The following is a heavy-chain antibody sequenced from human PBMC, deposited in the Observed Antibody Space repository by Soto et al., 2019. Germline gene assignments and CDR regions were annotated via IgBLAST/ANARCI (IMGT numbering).Heavy chain of an antibody. V-gene: IGHV3-33*01. D-gene: IGHD2-15*01. J-gene: IGHJ4*02. CDR1: GFTFSSYG. CDR3: ARDGYCSGGSCYSVPVFDY. CDR2: IWYDGSNK. Sequence: QVQLVESGGGVVQPGRSLRLSCAASGFTFSSYGMHWVRQAPGKGLEWVAVIWYDGSNKYYADSVKGRFTISRDNSKNMQYLQMNGLRAVDMAGYYCARDGYCSGGSCYSVPVFDYWGQGTLVTVSS.